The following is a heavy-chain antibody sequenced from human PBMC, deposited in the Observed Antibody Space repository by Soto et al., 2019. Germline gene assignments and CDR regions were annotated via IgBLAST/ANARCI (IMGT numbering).Heavy chain of an antibody. CDR2: ISSGSSNI. CDR1: GFRCSTYS. Sequence: GGSLRLSCAASGFRCSTYSMNWVRQAPGKGLEWVASISSGSSNIYYADSVKGRFTISRDNAKNSLFLQMDSLRAEDSAVYYCASATVVAATFDFWGQGTLVTVSS. CDR3: ASATVVAATFDF. J-gene: IGHJ4*02. D-gene: IGHD2-15*01. V-gene: IGHV3-21*01.